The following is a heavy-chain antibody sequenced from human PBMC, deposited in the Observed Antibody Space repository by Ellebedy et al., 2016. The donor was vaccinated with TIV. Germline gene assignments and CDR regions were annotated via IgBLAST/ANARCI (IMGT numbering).Heavy chain of an antibody. J-gene: IGHJ6*02. CDR1: GASISIYH. Sequence: SETLSLTXSISGASISIYHWSWIRQPPGRGLEWIGYIYYSGSTYYNPSLKSRVTISVDTSKNQFSLKLSSVTAADTAVYYCARYSSSWYVRGYYYYYGMDVWGQGTTVTVSS. V-gene: IGHV4-59*12. D-gene: IGHD6-13*01. CDR2: IYYSGST. CDR3: ARYSSSWYVRGYYYYYGMDV.